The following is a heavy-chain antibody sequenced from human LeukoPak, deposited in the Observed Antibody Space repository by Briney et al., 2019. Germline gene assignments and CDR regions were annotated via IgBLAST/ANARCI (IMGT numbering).Heavy chain of an antibody. Sequence: SGPTLVNPTQTLTLTCTFSGFSLSTSGVGVGWIRQPPGKALEWLAFTCCGDDKHYSTSLKSRLTITKDTSGNQVVLTMTNVDPVDTAKYYCARRRLATNPYYFDYWGQGMLVTVSS. CDR3: ARRRLATNPYYFDY. D-gene: IGHD5-12*01. V-gene: IGHV2-5*02. CDR1: GFSLSTSGVG. J-gene: IGHJ4*02. CDR2: TCCGDDK.